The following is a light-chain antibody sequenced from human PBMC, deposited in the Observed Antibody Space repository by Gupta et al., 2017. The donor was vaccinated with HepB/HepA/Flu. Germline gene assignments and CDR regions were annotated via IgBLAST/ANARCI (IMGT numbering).Light chain of an antibody. J-gene: IGKJ4*01. CDR3: QQLNSYPLT. V-gene: IGKV1-9*01. CDR2: AAS. CDR1: QGISSY. Sequence: DIQLTQSPSFLSASVGDRVTITCRATQGISSYLVWYQQKPGKAPKLLIYAASTLQSGVPSRFIGGRSGTEFTLTISSLQPEDFATYYCQQLNSYPLTFGGGTKLEIK.